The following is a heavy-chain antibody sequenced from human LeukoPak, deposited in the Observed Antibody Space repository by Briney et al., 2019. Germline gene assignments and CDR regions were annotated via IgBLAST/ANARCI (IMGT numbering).Heavy chain of an antibody. D-gene: IGHD3-22*01. CDR1: GGSISSGDYS. J-gene: IGHJ6*03. CDR3: ARAWLSPGRYYYDTSRYYPDTHNYYMDV. Sequence: TSENLSLTCAVSGGSISSGDYSWSWIRQPPGKGLEWIGYIDYSGTTHYTPSLKRRVPMSVDASKDHLSLKLSSVTAADTAVYYCARAWLSPGRYYYDTSRYYPDTHNYYMDVWGKGTTVTISS. V-gene: IGHV4-30-4*07. CDR2: IDYSGTT.